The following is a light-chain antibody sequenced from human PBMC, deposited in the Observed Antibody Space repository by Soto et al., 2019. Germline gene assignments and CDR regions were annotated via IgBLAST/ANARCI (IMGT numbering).Light chain of an antibody. J-gene: IGLJ1*01. CDR3: AAWDDSLNGQV. V-gene: IGLV1-44*01. CDR2: SNN. CDR1: SSNIGSNT. Sequence: QSVLTQPPSASGTPGQRVTISCSGSSSNIGSNTVNWYQQFPGTAPKLLIYSNNQRPSGVPDRFSSSKSGTSASLAISGLQSEDEADYYCAAWDDSLNGQVFGTGTKVTVL.